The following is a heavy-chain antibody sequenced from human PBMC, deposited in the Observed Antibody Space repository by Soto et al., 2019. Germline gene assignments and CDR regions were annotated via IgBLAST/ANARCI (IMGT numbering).Heavy chain of an antibody. CDR3: ASPRGYSYGYYYYYGMDV. CDR2: IIPIFGTA. V-gene: IGHV1-69*01. CDR1: GGTFSSYA. Sequence: QVQLVQSGAEVKKPGSSVKVSCRASGGTFSSYAISWVRQAPGQGLEWMGGIIPIFGTANYAQKFQGRVTLTADESTSIAYMELSSQRSEDTAVYYCASPRGYSYGYYYYYGMDVWGQGTTVTVSS. J-gene: IGHJ6*02. D-gene: IGHD5-18*01.